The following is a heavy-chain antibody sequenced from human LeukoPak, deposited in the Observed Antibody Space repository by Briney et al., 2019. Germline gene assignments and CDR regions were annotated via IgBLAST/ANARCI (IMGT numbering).Heavy chain of an antibody. CDR2: IYYSGST. Sequence: PSETLSLTCTVSGGSISSGGYYWSWIRQHPGKGLEWIGYIYYSGSTYYNPSLKSRVTISVDTSKNQFPLKLSSVTAADTAVYYCARDRPNYYDSSGSAFDIWGQGTMVTVSS. V-gene: IGHV4-31*03. J-gene: IGHJ3*02. CDR3: ARDRPNYYDSSGSAFDI. CDR1: GGSISSGGYY. D-gene: IGHD3-22*01.